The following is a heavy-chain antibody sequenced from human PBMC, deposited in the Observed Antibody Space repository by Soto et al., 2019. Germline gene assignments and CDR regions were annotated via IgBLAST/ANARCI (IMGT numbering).Heavy chain of an antibody. Sequence: SETLSLTCTVSGGSISSSGYFWGWIRHPPGKGLEWFGSIYSSGSTDYNPSLKSRVTISVDTSKNQFSLKLRSVTAADTAVYYCARQTGYCSGGSCYGAVFAFDYWGQGTLVTVSS. CDR3: ARQTGYCSGGSCYGAVFAFDY. J-gene: IGHJ4*02. V-gene: IGHV4-39*01. D-gene: IGHD2-15*01. CDR2: IYSSGST. CDR1: GGSISSSGYF.